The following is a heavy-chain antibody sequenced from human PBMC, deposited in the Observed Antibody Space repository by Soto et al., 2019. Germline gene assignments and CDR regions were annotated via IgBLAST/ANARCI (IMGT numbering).Heavy chain of an antibody. CDR1: GYTLTELS. V-gene: IGHV1-24*01. D-gene: IGHD1-26*01. Sequence: ASVKVSCKVSGYTLTELSMHWVRQAPGKGLEWMGGFDPEDGETIHAQKFQGRVTMTEDTSTDTAYMELSSLRSEDTAVYYCATSWELLSEGETYYFDYWGQGTLVTVSS. CDR3: ATSWELLSEGETYYFDY. J-gene: IGHJ4*02. CDR2: FDPEDGET.